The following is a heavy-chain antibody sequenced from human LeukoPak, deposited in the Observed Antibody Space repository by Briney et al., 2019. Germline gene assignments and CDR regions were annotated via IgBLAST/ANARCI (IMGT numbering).Heavy chain of an antibody. J-gene: IGHJ4*02. CDR3: GKGSLAVPATPLDF. CDR2: ISSRSTTI. CDR1: GFDFSNSF. Sequence: GGSLRLSCTASGFDFSNSFMTWVRQAPGKGLEWISYISSRSTTIYYADSVKGRFTISRDNGENTVYLQMNNLRVDDTAVFYCGKGSLAVPATPLDFWGQGTLVTVSS. D-gene: IGHD2-15*01. V-gene: IGHV3-11*01.